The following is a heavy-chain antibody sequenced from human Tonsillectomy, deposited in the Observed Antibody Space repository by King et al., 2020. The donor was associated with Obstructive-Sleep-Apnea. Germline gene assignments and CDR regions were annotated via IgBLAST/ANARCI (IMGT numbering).Heavy chain of an antibody. Sequence: QLVQAGAEVKKPGASVKVSCKASGNTFTDYYMHWVQQAPGHGLLWMGWVNPNTGGTKYAQKFQGWVTMTRDTSINTAYMELSRLRSDETAVYYCAKSPGYCSGGSCYSEYYYGMDVWGQGTTVTVSS. CDR3: AKSPGYCSGGSCYSEYYYGMDV. J-gene: IGHJ6*02. CDR2: VNPNTGGT. V-gene: IGHV1-2*04. D-gene: IGHD2-15*01. CDR1: GNTFTDYY.